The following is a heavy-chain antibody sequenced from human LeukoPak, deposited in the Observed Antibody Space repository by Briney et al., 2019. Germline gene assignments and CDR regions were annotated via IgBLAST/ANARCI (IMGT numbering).Heavy chain of an antibody. V-gene: IGHV1-69*05. J-gene: IGHJ4*02. Sequence: GASVKVSCKASGGTFSSYAISWVRQAPGQGLEWMGGIIPIFGTANYAQKFQGRVTITTDESTSTAYMELSSLRSEDTAVYYCARGRRGYCSGGSCYSGFYYFDYWGQGTLVTVPS. CDR3: ARGRRGYCSGGSCYSGFYYFDY. CDR1: GGTFSSYA. D-gene: IGHD2-15*01. CDR2: IIPIFGTA.